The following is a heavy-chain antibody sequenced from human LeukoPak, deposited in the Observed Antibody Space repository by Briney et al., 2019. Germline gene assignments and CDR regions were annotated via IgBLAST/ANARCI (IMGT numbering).Heavy chain of an antibody. J-gene: IGHJ3*01. D-gene: IGHD1-20*01. CDR3: VGLNWRRKALKV. V-gene: IGHV6-1*01. CDR2: TYYNSKWYT. CDR1: GDSVSTASNA. Sequence: SQTLSLTCAISGDSVSTASNAWYWIRQSPSRGLEWLGRTYYNSKWYTDYAVSVSGRTTINPDTSRNQLSLRLSFVTPEDTAGYYVVGLNWRRKALKVWVKGTMVTVSS.